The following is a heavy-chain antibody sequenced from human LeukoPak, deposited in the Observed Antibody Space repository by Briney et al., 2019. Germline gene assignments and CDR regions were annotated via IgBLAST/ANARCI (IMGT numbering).Heavy chain of an antibody. CDR2: IIPIFGIA. Sequence: SVKLSCKASGGTFSSYAISWVRQAPGQGLERMGRIIPIFGIANYAQKFQGRVTITADKSTSTAYMELSSLRSEDTAVYYCARAAAIYYYDSSGYGNDGWFDPWGQGTLVTVSS. CDR3: ARAAAIYYYDSSGYGNDGWFDP. CDR1: GGTFSSYA. V-gene: IGHV1-69*04. D-gene: IGHD3-22*01. J-gene: IGHJ5*02.